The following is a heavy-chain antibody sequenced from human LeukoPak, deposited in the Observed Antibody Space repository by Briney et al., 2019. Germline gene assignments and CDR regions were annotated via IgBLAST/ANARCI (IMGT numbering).Heavy chain of an antibody. CDR3: ARLGYTKSSNYYYYYLDV. CDR1: GASLSGYY. D-gene: IGHD6-13*01. CDR2: INQGGRT. V-gene: IGHV4-34*01. J-gene: IGHJ6*03. Sequence: SETLSLTCGVSGASLSGYYWNWIRQPPGKGLEWIGEINQGGRTNYNSSLKSRVTISADMSKNQFSLKLSSVTAADTAVYYCARLGYTKSSNYYYYYLDVWGKGTSVTVSS.